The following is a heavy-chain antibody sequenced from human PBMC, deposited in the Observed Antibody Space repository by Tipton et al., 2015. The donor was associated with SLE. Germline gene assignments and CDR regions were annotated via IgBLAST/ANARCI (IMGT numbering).Heavy chain of an antibody. V-gene: IGHV4-61*02. CDR2: IYSSGST. CDR3: AGETIGAVGTPWCDP. CDR1: GGSITSGSYH. J-gene: IGHJ5*02. Sequence: LRLSCTVSGGSITSGSYHWSWIRQPAGKGLECIGRIYSSGSTKYNPSFRSRVTMSVDTSKNQFYLNLVSVTAADTAVYYCAGETIGAVGTPWCDPWGRGTQVIVSS. D-gene: IGHD6-13*01.